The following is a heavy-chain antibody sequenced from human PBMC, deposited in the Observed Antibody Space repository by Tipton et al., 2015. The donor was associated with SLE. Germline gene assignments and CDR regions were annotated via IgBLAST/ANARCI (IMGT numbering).Heavy chain of an antibody. Sequence: TLSLTCTVSGGSISSHYWSWIRQPPGKGLEWIGYIYYSGSTYYNPSLKSRVTISVDTSKNQFSLKLSSVTAADTAVYYCARDGESVGGVIPYYWGQGTLVTVSS. CDR2: IYYSGST. CDR3: ARDGESVGGVIPYY. V-gene: IGHV4-59*11. D-gene: IGHD3-16*02. J-gene: IGHJ4*02. CDR1: GGSISSHY.